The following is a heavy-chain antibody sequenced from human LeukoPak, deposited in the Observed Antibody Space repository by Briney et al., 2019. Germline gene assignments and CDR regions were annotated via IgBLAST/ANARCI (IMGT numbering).Heavy chain of an antibody. CDR3: ARQAIAAGPNSFDY. D-gene: IGHD6-13*01. CDR2: IYPGDADV. V-gene: IGHV5-51*01. Sequence: GESLKISCKASGYSFTTYWISWVRQMPGKGLEWMALIYPGDADVRYSLSFQGQVTISADTSISTAYLQWSSLKASDTAMYYCARQAIAAGPNSFDYWGQGTLVTVPS. CDR1: GYSFTTYW. J-gene: IGHJ4*02.